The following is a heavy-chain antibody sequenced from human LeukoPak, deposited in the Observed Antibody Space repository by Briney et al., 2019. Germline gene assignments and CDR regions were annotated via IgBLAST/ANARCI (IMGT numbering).Heavy chain of an antibody. CDR1: GGSTSSYY. J-gene: IGHJ5*02. CDR2: IYTSGST. D-gene: IGHD4-23*01. Sequence: SETLSLTCTVSGGSTSSYYWSWIRQPAGKGLEWIGRIYTSGSTNYNPSLKSRVTMSVDTSKNQFSLKLSSVTAADTAVYYCATIYGGNSVGYWFDPWGQGTLVTVSS. V-gene: IGHV4-4*07. CDR3: ATIYGGNSVGYWFDP.